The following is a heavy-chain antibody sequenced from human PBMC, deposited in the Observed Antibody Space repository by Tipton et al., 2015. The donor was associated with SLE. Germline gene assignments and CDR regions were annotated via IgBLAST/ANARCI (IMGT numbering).Heavy chain of an antibody. Sequence: SLRLSCAASGFTFSNYGMHWVRQVPGKGLGWVAVVWYDGIDKYYADSVKGRFTISRDNSEKTVYLQMNSLRAEDTAVYYCAKDLIVVVVAVTGGMDVWGQGTTVTVSS. J-gene: IGHJ6*02. CDR2: VWYDGIDK. CDR1: GFTFSNYG. CDR3: AKDLIVVVVAVTGGMDV. V-gene: IGHV3-33*06. D-gene: IGHD2-15*01.